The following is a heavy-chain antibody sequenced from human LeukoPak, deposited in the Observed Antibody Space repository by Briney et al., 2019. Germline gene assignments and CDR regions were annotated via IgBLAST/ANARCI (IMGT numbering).Heavy chain of an antibody. J-gene: IGHJ4*02. CDR3: ATSRDGSDFDY. CDR1: RFTFGSYD. D-gene: IGHD5-24*01. Sequence: PARSLRLSCAASRFTFGSYDMHWVRQAPGKGLEWVAVIWYDGSNKYYADSVKGRFSISRDNSENRLYLQMNSLRVEDTAVYYCATSRDGSDFDYWGQGTLVTVSS. V-gene: IGHV3-33*01. CDR2: IWYDGSNK.